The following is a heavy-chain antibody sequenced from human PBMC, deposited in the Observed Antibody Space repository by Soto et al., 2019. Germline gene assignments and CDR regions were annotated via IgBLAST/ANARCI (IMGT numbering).Heavy chain of an antibody. D-gene: IGHD3-22*01. CDR1: GGSISSSSYY. CDR2: IYYSGST. Sequence: SETLSLTCTVSGGSISSSSYYWGWIRQPPGKGLEWIGNIYYSGSTYYSPSLKSRVTISVDTSKNQFSLKLSSVTAADTAVYYCMLGSGWKDFAYWGQGTLVTVS. J-gene: IGHJ4*02. CDR3: MLGSGWKDFAY. V-gene: IGHV4-39*01.